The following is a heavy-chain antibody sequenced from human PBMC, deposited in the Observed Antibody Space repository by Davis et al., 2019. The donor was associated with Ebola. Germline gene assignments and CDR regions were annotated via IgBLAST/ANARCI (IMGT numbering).Heavy chain of an antibody. V-gene: IGHV1-3*01. CDR1: GYIFTRHS. J-gene: IGHJ6*02. Sequence: ASVKVSCKTSGYIFTRHSIHWVRQAPGEGLEWVGWINGGNGDTKCSQKFQDRVTFTRDTSASTAYMELSSLRSEDTAVYYCARDEDVWGQGTTVTVSS. CDR2: INGGNGDT. CDR3: ARDEDV.